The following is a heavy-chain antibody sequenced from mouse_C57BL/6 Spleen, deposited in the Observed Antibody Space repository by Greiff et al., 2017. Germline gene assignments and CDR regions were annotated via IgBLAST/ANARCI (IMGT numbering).Heavy chain of an antibody. CDR2: IDPSDSYT. V-gene: IGHV1-69*01. CDR3: ARGGYGSSLDY. D-gene: IGHD1-1*01. CDR1: GYTFTSYW. Sequence: VKLQQPGAELVMPGASVKLSCKASGYTFTSYWMHWVKQRPGQGLEWIGEIDPSDSYTNYNQKFKGKSTLTVDKSSSTAYMQLSSLTSEDSAVYYCARGGYGSSLDYWGQGTTLTVSS. J-gene: IGHJ2*01.